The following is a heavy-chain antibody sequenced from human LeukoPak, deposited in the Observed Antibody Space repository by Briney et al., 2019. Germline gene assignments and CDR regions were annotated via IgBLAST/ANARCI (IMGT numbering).Heavy chain of an antibody. CDR3: ARLKGGSSIAARLIDY. CDR1: EFTFSSYS. D-gene: IGHD6-6*01. Sequence: GGSLRLSCAASEFTFSSYSMNWVRQAPGKGLEWVSYISSSSSTVYYADSVKGRFTISRDNAKNSLYLQMNSLRAEDTAVYYCARLKGGSSIAARLIDYWGQGTLVTVSS. CDR2: ISSSSSTV. J-gene: IGHJ4*02. V-gene: IGHV3-48*01.